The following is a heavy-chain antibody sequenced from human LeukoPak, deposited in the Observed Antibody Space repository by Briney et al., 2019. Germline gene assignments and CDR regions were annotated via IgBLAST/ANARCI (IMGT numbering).Heavy chain of an antibody. CDR1: GYTFTGYY. J-gene: IGHJ3*02. CDR3: ARDPPPSSSWSSMPERDDNDAFDI. CDR2: INPNSGGT. D-gene: IGHD6-13*01. Sequence: GASVKVSCKASGYTFTGYYMHWVRQAPGQGLEWMGWINPNSGGTNYAQKFQGRVTMTRDTSISTAYMELSRLRSDDTAVYYCARDPPPSSSWSSMPERDDNDAFDIWGQGTMVTVSS. V-gene: IGHV1-2*02.